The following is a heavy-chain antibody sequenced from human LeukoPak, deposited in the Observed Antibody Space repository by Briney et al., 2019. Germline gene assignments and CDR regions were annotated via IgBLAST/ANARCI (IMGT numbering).Heavy chain of an antibody. Sequence: GGSLRLSCAGSGLTVSDNYMTWVRQAPGKGLEWVSVLYSGGNTFYADSVKGRFTISRDISNNTLYLQMNSLRPEDTAVFYCAREYDYVWGTYRYDSYSYGMDVWGQGTTVTVSS. V-gene: IGHV3-53*05. CDR3: AREYDYVWGTYRYDSYSYGMDV. CDR2: LYSGGNT. D-gene: IGHD3-16*02. J-gene: IGHJ6*02. CDR1: GLTVSDNY.